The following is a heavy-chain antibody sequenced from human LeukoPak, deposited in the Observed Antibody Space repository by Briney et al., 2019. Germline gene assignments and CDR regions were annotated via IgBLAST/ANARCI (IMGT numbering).Heavy chain of an antibody. CDR3: ATSFGDH. J-gene: IGHJ4*02. V-gene: IGHV3-48*02. CDR2: ISNGSNTI. Sequence: GGSLRLSCVASGFIFSNYDMNWVRQAPGKGLEWLSYISNGSNTIYYADSVKGRFTISRDNAKNSLFLQINNPRDEDTAIYFCATSFGDHWGRGTLVTVSS. CDR1: GFIFSNYD. D-gene: IGHD3-10*01.